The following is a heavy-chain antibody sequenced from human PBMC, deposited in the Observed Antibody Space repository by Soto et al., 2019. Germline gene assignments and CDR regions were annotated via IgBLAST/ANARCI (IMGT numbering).Heavy chain of an antibody. Sequence: ALETLSLTCTVSGGSSINYYWSWIRQPPGKGLEWIGYIYYSGSANYNPSLKSRVTISVDTSKNQVSLRLSSVTAADTAVYYCARSDSSGWYFDYWGQGTLVTVS. J-gene: IGHJ4*02. D-gene: IGHD6-19*01. CDR1: GGSSINYY. V-gene: IGHV4-59*08. CDR3: ARSDSSGWYFDY. CDR2: IYYSGSA.